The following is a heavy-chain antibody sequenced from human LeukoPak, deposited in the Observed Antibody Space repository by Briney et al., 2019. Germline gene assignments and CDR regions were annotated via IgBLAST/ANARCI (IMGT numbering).Heavy chain of an antibody. CDR3: ARGDYYGSGSYHYYYYGMDA. D-gene: IGHD3-10*01. Sequence: GRSLRLSCAASGFTFSSYGMHWVRQAPGKGLEWVAVIWYDGSNKYYADSVKGRFTISRDNSKNTLYLQMNSLRAEDTAVYYCARGDYYGSGSYHYYYYGMDAGAKGPRSPSP. CDR2: IWYDGSNK. J-gene: IGHJ6*02. V-gene: IGHV3-33*01. CDR1: GFTFSSYG.